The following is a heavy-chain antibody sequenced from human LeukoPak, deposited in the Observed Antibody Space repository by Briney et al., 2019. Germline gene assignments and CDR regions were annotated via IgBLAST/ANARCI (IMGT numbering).Heavy chain of an antibody. CDR3: AKMYGYSCGHIDY. Sequence: GSLRLSCAASGFTFNTYAMSWVRQAPGKGLEWVSGISGNGGTTYYPDSVTGRFTISKDISKSTLYLQINSLRAEDTAIYYCAKMYGYSCGHIDYWGQGTLVTVST. D-gene: IGHD5-18*01. CDR1: GFTFNTYA. J-gene: IGHJ4*02. V-gene: IGHV3-23*01. CDR2: ISGNGGTT.